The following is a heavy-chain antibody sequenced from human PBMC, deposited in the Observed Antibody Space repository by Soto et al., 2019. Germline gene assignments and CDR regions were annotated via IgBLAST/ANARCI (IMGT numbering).Heavy chain of an antibody. CDR1: GGSISSGDYY. J-gene: IGHJ6*02. Sequence: SETLSLTCTVSGGSISSGDYYWSWIRQPPGKGLEWIGYIYYSGSTYYNPSLKSRVTISVDTSKNQFSLKLSSVTAADTAVYYCARAPRVTKPPAYYYGMDVSGPGTTVTVYS. CDR3: ARAPRVTKPPAYYYGMDV. V-gene: IGHV4-30-4*01. CDR2: IYYSGST. D-gene: IGHD4-4*01.